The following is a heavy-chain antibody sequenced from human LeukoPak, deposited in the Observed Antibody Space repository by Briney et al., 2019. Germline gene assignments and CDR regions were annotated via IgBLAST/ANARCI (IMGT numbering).Heavy chain of an antibody. V-gene: IGHV3-30*03. Sequence: GGSLRLSCAASGFTFRNYGMHWVRQAPGKGLEWVAVISYDGGKKYSTDSVKGRFTISRDNSKNTLYLQMNSLRAEDTAVYYCASTKDRGYSYGTPFDYWGQGTLVTVSS. CDR1: GFTFRNYG. D-gene: IGHD5-18*01. CDR2: ISYDGGKK. CDR3: ASTKDRGYSYGTPFDY. J-gene: IGHJ4*02.